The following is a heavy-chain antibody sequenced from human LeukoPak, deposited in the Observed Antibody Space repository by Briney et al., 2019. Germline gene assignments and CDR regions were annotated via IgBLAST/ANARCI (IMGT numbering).Heavy chain of an antibody. D-gene: IGHD6-19*01. CDR1: GYTFIGYY. CDR2: IDPYSGGT. CDR3: ARDGVAGSSDAFDI. V-gene: IGHV1-2*02. J-gene: IGHJ3*02. Sequence: ASVKVSCKASGYTFIGYYMHWVRQAPGQGLEWMGWIDPYSGGTHFAQRFQGRVSMTLDTSISTAYMELTRLTSDDTAVYYRARDGVAGSSDAFDIWGQGTMVTVSA.